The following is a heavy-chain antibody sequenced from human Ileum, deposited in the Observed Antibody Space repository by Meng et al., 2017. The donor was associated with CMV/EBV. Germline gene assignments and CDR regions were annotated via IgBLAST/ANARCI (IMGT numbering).Heavy chain of an antibody. CDR2: INWSGSST. D-gene: IGHD3-22*01. J-gene: IGHJ4*02. V-gene: IGHV3-20*04. Sequence: GGSLRLSCAASGFTFDDDGMSWVRQAPGKGLEWVSGINWSGSSTGYADSVKGRFTISRDNAKNSLYLQMNSLRAEDTALYYCARGDSSAYYYFDYWGQGTLVTVSS. CDR1: GFTFDDDG. CDR3: ARGDSSAYYYFDY.